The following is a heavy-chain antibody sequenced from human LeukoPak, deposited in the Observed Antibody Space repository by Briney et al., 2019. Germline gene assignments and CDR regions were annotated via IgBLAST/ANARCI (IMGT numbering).Heavy chain of an antibody. V-gene: IGHV3-7*03. J-gene: IGHJ4*02. D-gene: IGHD2-2*03. Sequence: GGSLRLSCAASGFTFTTYWMHWVRQAPGKGLEWVAITKPDGSEGYYVDSVKGRFTISRDNAKSVLYLQMNSLRGEDTAVYYCARGQGWIDRGQGTLVTVSS. CDR1: GFTFTTYW. CDR2: TKPDGSEG. CDR3: ARGQGWID.